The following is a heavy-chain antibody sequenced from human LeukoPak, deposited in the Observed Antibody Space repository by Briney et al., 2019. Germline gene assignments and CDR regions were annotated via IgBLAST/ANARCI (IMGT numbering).Heavy chain of an antibody. Sequence: SETLSLTCAVYGGSFSGYYWSWIRQPPGKGLEWIGEINHSGSTNYNPSLKSRVTISVDTSKSQFSLNLSSVTAADTAVYYCAREGYSNSFDYWGQGTLVTVSS. CDR3: AREGYSNSFDY. J-gene: IGHJ4*02. CDR2: INHSGST. CDR1: GGSFSGYY. V-gene: IGHV4-34*01. D-gene: IGHD4-11*01.